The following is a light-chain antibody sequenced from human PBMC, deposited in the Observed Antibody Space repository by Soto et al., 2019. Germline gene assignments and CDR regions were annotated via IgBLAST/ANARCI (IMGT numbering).Light chain of an antibody. CDR1: SRDVGAYDY. CDR2: YVD. V-gene: IGLV2-14*03. Sequence: QSVLAQPASVSGSPGQSITISCTGTSRDVGAYDYVSWYLQYPDKAPQLLIYYVDHRPSGVSSRFSGSKSGNTASLTISGLQAADEGDYYCCSYEDASIYFFGTGTKVT. CDR3: CSYEDASIYF. J-gene: IGLJ1*01.